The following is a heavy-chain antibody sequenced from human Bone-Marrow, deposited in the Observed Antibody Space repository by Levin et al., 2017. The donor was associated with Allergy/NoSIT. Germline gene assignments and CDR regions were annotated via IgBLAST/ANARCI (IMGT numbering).Heavy chain of an antibody. V-gene: IGHV4-39*07. CDR2: VFHSGDS. J-gene: IGHJ4*02. Sequence: SQTLSLTCTVSGDSISSSSDYWGWTRQPPGKGLEWIGSVFHSGDSYFNPSLKSRVTISVDTSRNQFSLKMNSVTAADTAVYYCAREDGSGSHGSDYWGQGTLVTVSS. CDR1: GDSISSSSDY. D-gene: IGHD3-10*01. CDR3: AREDGSGSHGSDY.